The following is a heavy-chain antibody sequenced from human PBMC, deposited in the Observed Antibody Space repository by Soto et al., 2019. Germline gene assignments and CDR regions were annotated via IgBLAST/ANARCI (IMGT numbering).Heavy chain of an antibody. D-gene: IGHD3-10*01. V-gene: IGHV1-2*02. J-gene: IGHJ3*02. CDR1: GYSFTNYH. Sequence: QVQLVQSGAEVKKPGASVRVSCKGSGYSFTNYHIHWVRQAPGQGLEWMGWINPKTGGTNYAQKFQGRVTMTRDTSSSTVSMELSRLRSDDTAIYFCARPSSTRMRGVIARLDGFDIWGQGTTVAVSS. CDR3: ARPSSTRMRGVIARLDGFDI. CDR2: INPKTGGT.